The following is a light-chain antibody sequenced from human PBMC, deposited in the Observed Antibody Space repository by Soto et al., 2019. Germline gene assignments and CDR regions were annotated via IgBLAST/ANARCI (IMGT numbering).Light chain of an antibody. CDR2: GAS. V-gene: IGKV3-15*01. CDR1: QSISTN. CDR3: QQYNNWPPLT. J-gene: IGKJ4*01. Sequence: EMVMPQSPATLSVSPGEGATLSCRASQSISTNVAWYQQKPGQAPRLLIYGASTSATDIPARFSGSGSGTEFTLTISSLQSEDFAVYYCQQYNNWPPLTFGGGTKVEIK.